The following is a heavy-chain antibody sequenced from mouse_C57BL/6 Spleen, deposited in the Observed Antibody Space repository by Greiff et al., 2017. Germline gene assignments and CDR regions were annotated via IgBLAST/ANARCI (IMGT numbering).Heavy chain of an antibody. Sequence: VQLQQSGAELVKPGASVKLSCKASGYTFTSYWLQWVKQRPGQGLEWIGEIDPSDSYTNYNQKFKGKATLTVDTSSSTAYMQLSSLTSEDSAVYYCARWTTVVVDYWGQGTTLTVSS. D-gene: IGHD1-1*01. CDR3: ARWTTVVVDY. V-gene: IGHV1-50*01. CDR1: GYTFTSYW. CDR2: IDPSDSYT. J-gene: IGHJ2*01.